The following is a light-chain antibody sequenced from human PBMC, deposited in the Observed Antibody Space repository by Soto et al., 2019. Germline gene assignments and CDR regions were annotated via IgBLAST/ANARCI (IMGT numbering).Light chain of an antibody. Sequence: DIQITQSPSNLSASVGDRVTITCRARESISSWLAWYQQKPGSAPKLLIYDASTLESGVPSRVSGSGSGTEFTLTISSLQPDDAATYFCQQYSTYWTFGHGTKVEI. CDR2: DAS. V-gene: IGKV1-5*01. J-gene: IGKJ1*01. CDR1: ESISSW. CDR3: QQYSTYWT.